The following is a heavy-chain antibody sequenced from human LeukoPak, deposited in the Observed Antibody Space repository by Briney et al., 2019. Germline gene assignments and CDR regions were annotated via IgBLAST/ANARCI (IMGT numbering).Heavy chain of an antibody. CDR3: AKDPTYCSGGSCYSGDY. Sequence: GGSLRLSCAASGFTLSSYAMSWVRQAPGKGLEWVSAISGSGGSTYYADSVKGRFTISRDNSENTLYLQMNSLRAEDTAVYYCAKDPTYCSGGSCYSGDYWGQGTLVTVSS. CDR2: ISGSGGST. D-gene: IGHD2-15*01. J-gene: IGHJ4*02. V-gene: IGHV3-23*01. CDR1: GFTLSSYA.